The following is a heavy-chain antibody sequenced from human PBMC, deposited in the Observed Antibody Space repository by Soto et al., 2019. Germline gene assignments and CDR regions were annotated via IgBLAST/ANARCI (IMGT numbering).Heavy chain of an antibody. V-gene: IGHV1-69*01. CDR1: GVTLSDYP. CDR2: LLPIFGTT. J-gene: IGHJ5*02. Sequence: QVQLVQSGAEVKKPGSSVNVSCKASGVTLSDYPINWVRQAPGQGLEWMGGLLPIFGTTIYAQKYQGRLTITAYESTTTAYMELSDLRHEDTAIFYCARGYCGYATCNNFILHWLDPWGQGTLVTGSS. CDR3: ARGYCGYATCNNFILHWLDP. D-gene: IGHD2-21*01.